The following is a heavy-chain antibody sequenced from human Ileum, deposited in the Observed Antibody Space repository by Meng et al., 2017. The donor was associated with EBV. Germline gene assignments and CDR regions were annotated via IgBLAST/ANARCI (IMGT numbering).Heavy chain of an antibody. CDR3: ARESYSDSSGYYSLDY. CDR1: GGSISSSNW. D-gene: IGHD3-22*01. V-gene: IGHV4-4*02. CDR2: IHHTEST. J-gene: IGHJ4*02. Sequence: RQGSGPGLVRPSGTLSLTCAVSGGSISSSNWWSWVRQAPGKGLEWIGEIHHTESTNYNPSLKSRVTISVDKSKNQFSLKLSSVTAADTAVYYCARESYSDSSGYYSLDYWGQGSLVTVSS.